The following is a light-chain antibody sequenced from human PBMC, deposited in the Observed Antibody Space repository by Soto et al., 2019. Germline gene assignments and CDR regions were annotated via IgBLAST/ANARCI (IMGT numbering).Light chain of an antibody. J-gene: IGKJ4*01. Sequence: DIQMTQSPSSLSVSVGDRVTITCRASQGIGIYLAWYQQKPGKAPKLLIYATSTLQSGVPSRFSGSGSGTDFTLTISSLQPEDVATYFCEKYNSAPPTFGGGTKVDIK. CDR3: EKYNSAPPT. CDR2: ATS. CDR1: QGIGIY. V-gene: IGKV1-27*01.